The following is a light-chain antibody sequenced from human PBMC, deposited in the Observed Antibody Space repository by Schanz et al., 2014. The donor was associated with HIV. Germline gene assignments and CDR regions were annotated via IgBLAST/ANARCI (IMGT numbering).Light chain of an antibody. CDR1: SSDVGAYDF. V-gene: IGLV2-14*03. CDR3: SSYTTSSALI. CDR2: DVN. J-gene: IGLJ2*01. Sequence: QSALTQPASVSGSPGQWVTISCTGTSSDVGAYDFVSWYQHPPGRAPKLMIYDVNNRPSGISNRFSGSKSDNTASLTISGLQAEDEADYYCSSYTTSSALIFGGGTKLTVL.